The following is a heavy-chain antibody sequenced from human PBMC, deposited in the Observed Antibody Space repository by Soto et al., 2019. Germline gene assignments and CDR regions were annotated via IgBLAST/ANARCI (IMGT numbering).Heavy chain of an antibody. CDR1: GASISNYY. CDR3: ARAVTVAGTDDAFDI. D-gene: IGHD6-19*01. J-gene: IGHJ3*02. V-gene: IGHV4-59*01. CDR2: IYYSGST. Sequence: SETLSLTCTVSGASISNYYWTWIRQPPGKGLEWIGYIYYSGSTNSNPSLKSRVTLSLDTSKTQFSLNLSSVTAADTAVYYCARAVTVAGTDDAFDIWGQGTMVTVSS.